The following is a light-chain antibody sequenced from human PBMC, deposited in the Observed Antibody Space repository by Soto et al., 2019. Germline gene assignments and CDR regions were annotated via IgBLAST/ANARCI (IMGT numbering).Light chain of an antibody. CDR2: AAS. Sequence: DIQMTQSPSSLSASGGDRVTITCRASQSISTYLNWYQCKPGKAPKVVIYAASSLASGVPSRFRGSGSGTEFTLTISSLQAEDFATYYCQQSYRAPWTFGQWTKL. CDR3: QQSYRAPWT. V-gene: IGKV1-39*01. CDR1: QSISTY. J-gene: IGKJ1*01.